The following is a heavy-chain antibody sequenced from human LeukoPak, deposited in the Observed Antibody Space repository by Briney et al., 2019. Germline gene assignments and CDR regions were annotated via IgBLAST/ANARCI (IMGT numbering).Heavy chain of an antibody. CDR3: ARYYGDSASQYYFDY. D-gene: IGHD2-21*01. V-gene: IGHV3-15*01. J-gene: IGHJ4*02. CDR1: GFSFSDAW. Sequence: GGSLRLSCAASGFSFSDAWMSWVRQAPGKGLEWVGRIRSKADGGTSDYAAPVKGRFIISRDDPNNTLYLQMNSLKTEDTAVYYCARYYGDSASQYYFDYWGQGTLVRV. CDR2: IRSKADGGTS.